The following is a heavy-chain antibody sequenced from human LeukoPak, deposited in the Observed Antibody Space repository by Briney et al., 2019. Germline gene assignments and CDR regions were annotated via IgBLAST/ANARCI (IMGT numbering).Heavy chain of an antibody. J-gene: IGHJ4*02. CDR1: GFTFSSYA. CDR3: ISGTYYVREADY. V-gene: IGHV3-23*01. CDR2: ISGSGGGST. Sequence: PGGSLRLSCAASGFTFSSYAMSWVRQAPGKGLEWVSGISGSGGGSTYDADSVKGRFTISRDNSKNTLYLQMNSLRAEDTAVYYCISGTYYVREADYWGQGTLVTVSS. D-gene: IGHD1-26*01.